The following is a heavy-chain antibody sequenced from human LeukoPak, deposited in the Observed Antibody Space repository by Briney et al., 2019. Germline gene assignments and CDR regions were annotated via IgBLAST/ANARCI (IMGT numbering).Heavy chain of an antibody. V-gene: IGHV6-1*01. Sequence: SQTLSLTCAISGDSLSSNSAAWNWIRQSPSRGLEWLGRTYYRSKWYNDYAVSVESRVTISPDTSKNQFSLHLNSVTPEDTAVYYCVRDLAVTGIYYYFYGLDVWGQGTTVTVSS. CDR3: VRDLAVTGIYYYFYGLDV. J-gene: IGHJ6*02. D-gene: IGHD6-19*01. CDR2: TYYRSKWYN. CDR1: GDSLSSNSAA.